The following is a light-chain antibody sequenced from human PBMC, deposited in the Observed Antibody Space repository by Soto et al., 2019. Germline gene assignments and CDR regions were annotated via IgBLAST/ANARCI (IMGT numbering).Light chain of an antibody. CDR3: LQDINYPST. Sequence: DIQMTQSPSSVSASVGDRFTITCRASQGISSWLAWYHQKPGKPPKFLXYRASNLQSGVPPRFSGSGSGTDFTLAISSLQPEDSETYYCLQDINYPSTFGQGTKVDIK. J-gene: IGKJ1*01. CDR1: QGISSW. V-gene: IGKV1-12*02. CDR2: RAS.